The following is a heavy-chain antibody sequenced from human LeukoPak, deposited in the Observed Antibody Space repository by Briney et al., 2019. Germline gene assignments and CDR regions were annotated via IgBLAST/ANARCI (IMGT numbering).Heavy chain of an antibody. CDR1: GFTFNTHA. D-gene: IGHD3-22*01. J-gene: IGHJ6*02. CDR2: VSDSGRST. Sequence: GGSLRLSCAASGFTFNTHAMNWVRQAPGKGLEWVSGVSDSGRSTYYADSVKGRFTISRDSSKNTLYLQMNSLRAEDTAVYYCANLIDSSRKYGLDVWGQGTTVTVSS. V-gene: IGHV3-23*01. CDR3: ANLIDSSRKYGLDV.